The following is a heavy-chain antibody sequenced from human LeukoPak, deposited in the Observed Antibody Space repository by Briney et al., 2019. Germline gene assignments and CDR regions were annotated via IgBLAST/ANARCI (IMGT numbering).Heavy chain of an antibody. Sequence: PGRSLRLSCAASGYTFTGYYMHWVRQAPGQGLEWMGWINPNSGGTNYAQKFQGRVTMTRDTSISTAYMELSRLRSDDTAVYYCARVRYGDSPHDAFDIWGQGTMVTVSS. D-gene: IGHD4-17*01. CDR1: GYTFTGYY. V-gene: IGHV1-2*02. J-gene: IGHJ3*02. CDR2: INPNSGGT. CDR3: ARVRYGDSPHDAFDI.